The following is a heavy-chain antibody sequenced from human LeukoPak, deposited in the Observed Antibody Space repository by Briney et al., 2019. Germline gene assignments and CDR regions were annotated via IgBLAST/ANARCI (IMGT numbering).Heavy chain of an antibody. CDR3: AKDEEPGVVTIFFLNG. CDR2: IRYEGRNK. CDR1: GFTFSHHG. V-gene: IGHV3-30*02. D-gene: IGHD3-3*01. Sequence: GGSLRLSCAASGFTFSHHGMHWVRQAPGKGLEWVAFIRYEGRNKHYADSVKGRFTISRDNSKNTMYLQMNSLRAEDTAMYYCAKDEEPGVVTIFFLNGWGQGTLVTVSS. J-gene: IGHJ4*02.